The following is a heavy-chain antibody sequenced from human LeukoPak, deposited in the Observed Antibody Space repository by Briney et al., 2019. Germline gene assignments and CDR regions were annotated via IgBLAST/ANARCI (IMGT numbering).Heavy chain of an antibody. CDR3: ARDGDSSGIRGDCWAWYFDL. Sequence: GGSLRLSCAASGFTFSSYWMSWVRQAPGKGLEWVANIKQDGSEKYYVDSVKGRFTISRDNAKNSLYLQMNSLRAEDTAVYYCARDGDSSGIRGDCWAWYFDLWGRGTLVTVSS. J-gene: IGHJ2*01. CDR1: GFTFSSYW. V-gene: IGHV3-7*01. CDR2: IKQDGSEK. D-gene: IGHD3-22*01.